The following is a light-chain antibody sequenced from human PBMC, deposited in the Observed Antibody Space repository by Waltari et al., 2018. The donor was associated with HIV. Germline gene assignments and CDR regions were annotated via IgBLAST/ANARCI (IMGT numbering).Light chain of an antibody. CDR1: QDINNY. J-gene: IGKJ2*01. V-gene: IGKV1-33*01. Sequence: IQMTQSPSSLSASVGDRVTITCQASQDINNYLNWYQQKPGKAPTRLIYDASKLETGVPSRFSGSGSGTEFTFTISSLQPEDIATYFCQQCDNLPDTFGQGTKLEIK. CDR3: QQCDNLPDT. CDR2: DAS.